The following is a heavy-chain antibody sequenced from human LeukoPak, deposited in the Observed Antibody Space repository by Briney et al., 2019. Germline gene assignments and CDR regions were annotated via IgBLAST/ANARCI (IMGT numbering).Heavy chain of an antibody. J-gene: IGHJ4*02. D-gene: IGHD6-13*01. CDR3: AKGGWIAAAGGYFDY. V-gene: IGHV3-23*01. CDR1: GFTFSSYA. Sequence: GGSLRLSCAASGFTFSSYAMSWFRQAPGKGLEWVSAISRSGGSTYYADSVKGRFTISRDNSKNTLYLQMNSLRAEDTAVYYCAKGGWIAAAGGYFDYWGQGTLVTVSS. CDR2: ISRSGGST.